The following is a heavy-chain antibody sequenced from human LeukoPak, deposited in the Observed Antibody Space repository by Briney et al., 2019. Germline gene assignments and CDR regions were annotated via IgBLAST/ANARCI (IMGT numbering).Heavy chain of an antibody. Sequence: GGSLRLSCDPSGYTFSAWAMTGLRQAPGKGLEWVSSIGSDNKPHYSESVKGRFAISRDNSKSMLFLQLNSLRAEDTALYYCYRDFHCNVALDDWGQGTMVTVSS. D-gene: IGHD4-11*01. J-gene: IGHJ6*02. CDR3: YRDFHCNVALDD. CDR2: IGSDNKP. V-gene: IGHV3-23*05. CDR1: GYTFSAWA.